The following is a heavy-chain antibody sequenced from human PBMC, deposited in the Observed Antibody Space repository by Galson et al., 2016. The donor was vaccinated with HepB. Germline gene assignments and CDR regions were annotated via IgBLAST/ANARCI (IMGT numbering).Heavy chain of an antibody. D-gene: IGHD3-22*01. Sequence: SLRLSCAASGFTFSSYRMNWVRQAPGKGLEWVSSIGSGGGSIYYTDSLQGRFTISRDNAKNSLYLQMNSLRAEDTAVYYCARDYYYDSSGYYVFDYWGQGTLVTVSS. CDR1: GFTFSSYR. CDR2: IGSGGGSI. CDR3: ARDYYYDSSGYYVFDY. J-gene: IGHJ4*02. V-gene: IGHV3-21*01.